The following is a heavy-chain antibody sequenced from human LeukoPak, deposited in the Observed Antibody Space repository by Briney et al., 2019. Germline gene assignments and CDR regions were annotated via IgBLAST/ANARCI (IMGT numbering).Heavy chain of an antibody. V-gene: IGHV4-4*02. Sequence: SETLSLTCTVSGDSINSLDLWSWVRQPPGKGLEWIGEMYLSGTTHSNLSVKSRVTISIDKSKNQFFLNLSSVTAADTAVYYCAGLVGRYSSGLYYYYFDYWGQGTLVTVSS. CDR2: MYLSGTT. CDR3: AGLVGRYSSGLYYYYFDY. J-gene: IGHJ4*02. CDR1: GDSINSLDL. D-gene: IGHD3-22*01.